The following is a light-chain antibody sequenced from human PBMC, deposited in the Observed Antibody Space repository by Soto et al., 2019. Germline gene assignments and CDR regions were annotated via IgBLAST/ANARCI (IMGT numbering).Light chain of an antibody. Sequence: QSVLTQPASVSGSPGQSITISCTGTSSDVGGYNYVSWYQQHPGKAPKLMIYDVSNRPSWVSNRFSGSKSGNTASLTISGLQAEDGADYYCSSYTSSSTYVVFGGGTKVTVL. CDR1: SSDVGGYNY. V-gene: IGLV2-14*01. J-gene: IGLJ2*01. CDR3: SSYTSSSTYVV. CDR2: DVS.